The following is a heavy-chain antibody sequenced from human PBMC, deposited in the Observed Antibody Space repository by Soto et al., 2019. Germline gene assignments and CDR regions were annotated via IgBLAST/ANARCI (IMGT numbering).Heavy chain of an antibody. J-gene: IGHJ3*02. CDR1: RFTFSSYA. CDR2: ISGSGGST. V-gene: IGHV3-23*01. CDR3: ARHYADYVWHAFDI. Sequence: EVQLLESGGGLVQPGGSLRLSCAASRFTFSSYAMSWVRQAPGKGLEWVSGISGSGGSTYNADSVKGRFTISRDNSKNTLYVQMNSLRAEDTAVYYCARHYADYVWHAFDIWGQGTMVTVSS. D-gene: IGHD4-17*01.